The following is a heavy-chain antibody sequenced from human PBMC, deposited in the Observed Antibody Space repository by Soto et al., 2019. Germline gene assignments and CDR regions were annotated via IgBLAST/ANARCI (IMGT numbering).Heavy chain of an antibody. CDR2: IKSVRDGGAT. D-gene: IGHD3-3*02. CDR1: GFTFTNAW. J-gene: IGHJ4*02. CDR3: TTLGTLAASNY. Sequence: EVQLVESGGGLVKPGGSLRLSCAASGFTFTNAWMSWVRQAPGKGLEWVGRIKSVRDGGATDYAAPVKGRFANSQDESIKTLYLQMDSLKTEDTAVYYCTTLGTLAASNYWGQGTLVTVSS. V-gene: IGHV3-15*01.